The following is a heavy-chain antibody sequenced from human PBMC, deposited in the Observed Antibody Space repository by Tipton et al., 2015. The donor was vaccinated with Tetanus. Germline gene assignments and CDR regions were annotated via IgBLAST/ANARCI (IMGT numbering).Heavy chain of an antibody. V-gene: IGHV4-59*01. D-gene: IGHD4-17*01. CDR3: ARSPLEDYGDYHPYFQH. J-gene: IGHJ1*01. CDR1: GGSISSYY. Sequence: TLSLTCTVSGGSISSYYWSWIRQPPGKGLEWIGYIYYSGSTNYNPSLKSRVTISVDTSKNQFSLKLSSVTAADTAVYYCARSPLEDYGDYHPYFQHWGQGTLVTVSS. CDR2: IYYSGST.